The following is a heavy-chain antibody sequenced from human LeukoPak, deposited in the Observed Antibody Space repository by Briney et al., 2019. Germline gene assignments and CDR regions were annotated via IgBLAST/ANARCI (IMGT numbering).Heavy chain of an antibody. V-gene: IGHV4-39*01. D-gene: IGHD1-26*01. CDR3: ARQIATGLWAFDS. Sequence: SETLSLTCSVSGAPVSSADHWWAWIRQPPGMGLEWIGSIYHSGSIYYNPSLKSRLTISVETSRNQFSLRLNSLTAGETAVYYCARQIATGLWAFDSWGQGSLVTVSS. CDR2: IYHSGSI. J-gene: IGHJ4*02. CDR1: GAPVSSADHW.